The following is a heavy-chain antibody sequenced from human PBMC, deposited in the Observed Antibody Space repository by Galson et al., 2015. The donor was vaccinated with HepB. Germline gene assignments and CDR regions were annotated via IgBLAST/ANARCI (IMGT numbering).Heavy chain of an antibody. CDR1: GFTFNTYS. V-gene: IGHV3-48*02. CDR3: ARDPTAFDY. J-gene: IGHJ4*02. Sequence: SLRLSCAASGFTFNTYSMNWVRQAPGKGLEWVSYISSGSTVIYYADSVKGRFTISRDNAKNSLYLQMNSLRDEDTAVYYCARDPTAFDYWGQGTLVTVSS. CDR2: ISSGSTVI.